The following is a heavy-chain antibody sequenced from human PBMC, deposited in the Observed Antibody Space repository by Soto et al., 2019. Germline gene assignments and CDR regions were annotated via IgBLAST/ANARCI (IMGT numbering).Heavy chain of an antibody. J-gene: IGHJ4*02. CDR2: ISGSGGST. Sequence: PGGSLRLSCAASGFTFSSYAMSWVRQAPGKGLEWVSAISGSGGSTYYADSVKGRFTISRDNSKNTLYLQMNSLRAEDTAVYYCAKSITMVRGVINDFDYWGQGTLVTVSS. CDR3: AKSITMVRGVINDFDY. V-gene: IGHV3-23*01. CDR1: GFTFSSYA. D-gene: IGHD3-10*01.